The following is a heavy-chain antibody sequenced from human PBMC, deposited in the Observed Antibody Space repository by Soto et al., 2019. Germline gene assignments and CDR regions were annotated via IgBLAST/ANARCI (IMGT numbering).Heavy chain of an antibody. V-gene: IGHV1-69*13. Sequence: SVKVSCKASGGTFSSYAISWVRQAPGQGLEWMGGIIPIFGTANYAQKFQGRVTITADESTSTAYMELSSLRSEDTAVYYCARGTCSGGSCYYYFDYWGQGTLVTVS. CDR2: IIPIFGTA. D-gene: IGHD2-15*01. CDR1: GGTFSSYA. CDR3: ARGTCSGGSCYYYFDY. J-gene: IGHJ4*02.